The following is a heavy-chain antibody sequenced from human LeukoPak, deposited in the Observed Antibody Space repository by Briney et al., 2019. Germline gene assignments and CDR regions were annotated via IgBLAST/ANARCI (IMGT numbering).Heavy chain of an antibody. J-gene: IGHJ4*02. CDR3: ARGQRGDYVFDY. CDR2: INPSGGST. CDR1: EYTFTSYY. V-gene: IGHV1-46*01. Sequence: GASVKVSCKASEYTFTSYYMHWVRQAPGQVLEWMGIINPSGGSTSYAQKFQGRVTMTRDTSTSTVYMELSSLRSEDTAVYYCARGQRGDYVFDYWGQGTLVTVSS. D-gene: IGHD4-17*01.